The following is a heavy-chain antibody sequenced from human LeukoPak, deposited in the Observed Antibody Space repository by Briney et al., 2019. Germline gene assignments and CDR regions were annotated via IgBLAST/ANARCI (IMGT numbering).Heavy chain of an antibody. D-gene: IGHD3-10*01. CDR2: IYHSGST. J-gene: IGHJ4*02. V-gene: IGHV4-30-2*01. CDR1: GGSISSGGYY. Sequence: SQTLSLTCTVSGGSISSGGYYWSWIRQPPGKGLEWIGYIYHSGSTYYNPSLESRVTISVDRSKNQFSLKLSSVTAADTAVYYCAREVWDGSGSYLEPAYYFDYWGQGTLVTVSS. CDR3: AREVWDGSGSYLEPAYYFDY.